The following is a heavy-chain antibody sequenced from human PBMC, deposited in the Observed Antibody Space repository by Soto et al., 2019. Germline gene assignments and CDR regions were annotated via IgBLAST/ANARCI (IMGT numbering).Heavy chain of an antibody. CDR3: ARDPGGGVVPAAFDY. CDR2: ITPSGGTT. CDR1: GYTFTSYY. J-gene: IGHJ4*02. V-gene: IGHV1-46*01. Sequence: QVQLVQSGAEVKKPGASLKVSCKASGYTFTSYYMHWVRQAPGQGLEWMGMITPSGGTTSYPQKFQGRVTRSRATSASTVYMELSSLRSEDTAVYYCARDPGGGVVPAAFDYWGQGTLVTVSS. D-gene: IGHD2-2*01.